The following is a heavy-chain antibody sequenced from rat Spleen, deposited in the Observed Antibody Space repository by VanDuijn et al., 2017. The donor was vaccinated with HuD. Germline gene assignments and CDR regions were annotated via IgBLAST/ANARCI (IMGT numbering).Heavy chain of an antibody. CDR3: AKENTIAAGGVMDA. V-gene: IGHV5-19*01. D-gene: IGHD1-2*01. CDR2: ISPTGGDT. Sequence: EVQLVESGGGLVQPGRSLKLSCAASGFTFSNYGMHWIRQAPTKGPEWVASISPTGGDTYYRKSMKGRFTIPRDNTKSSLFLQVDSLRPEDTATYYCAKENTIAAGGVMDAWGQGASVTVSS. CDR1: GFTFSNYG. J-gene: IGHJ4*01.